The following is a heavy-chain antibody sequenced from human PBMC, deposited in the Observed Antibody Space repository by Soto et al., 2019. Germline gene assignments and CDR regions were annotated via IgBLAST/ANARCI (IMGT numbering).Heavy chain of an antibody. D-gene: IGHD3-3*01. J-gene: IGHJ6*02. CDR1: GGSISSYY. CDR2: IYYSGST. Sequence: SETLSLTCTVSGGSISSYYWSWIRQPPGKGLEWIGYIYYSGSTNYNPSLKSRVTISVDTSKNQFSLKLSSVTAADTAVYYCARVTPTRFLEWLPKNSYYYYGMDVWGQGTTVTVSS. CDR3: ARVTPTRFLEWLPKNSYYYYGMDV. V-gene: IGHV4-59*01.